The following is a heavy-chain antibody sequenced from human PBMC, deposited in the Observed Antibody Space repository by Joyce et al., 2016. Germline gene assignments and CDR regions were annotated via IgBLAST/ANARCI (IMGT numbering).Heavy chain of an antibody. V-gene: IGHV4-38-2*01. Sequence: QVQLQESGPGLVKPSETLSLTCGVSGLSFDLHSFWGWIRQPPGKGLEWIGNVYLHVITHYRPSLKSRVTISMDTSKNQFSLNLNSLTAADTAVYFCARRPYNVHTPLGSDWYFDLWGRGTLVTVSS. J-gene: IGHJ2*01. CDR1: GLSFDLHSF. D-gene: IGHD5-18*01. CDR3: ARRPYNVHTPLGSDWYFDL. CDR2: VYLHVIT.